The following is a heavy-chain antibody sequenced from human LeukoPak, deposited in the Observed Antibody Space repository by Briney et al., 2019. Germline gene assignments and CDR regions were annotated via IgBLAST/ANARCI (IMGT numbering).Heavy chain of an antibody. Sequence: PSETLSLTCTVSGGSISSGRYYWTWIRQHPGKGLEWIGYIYYSGSTFYNASLKSRVSISVDTSKNQFSLKVSSVTAEDTAVYYCARDLGRYFDYWGQGTLVSVSS. CDR1: GGSISSGRYY. CDR3: ARDLGRYFDY. V-gene: IGHV4-31*03. CDR2: IYYSGST. J-gene: IGHJ4*02.